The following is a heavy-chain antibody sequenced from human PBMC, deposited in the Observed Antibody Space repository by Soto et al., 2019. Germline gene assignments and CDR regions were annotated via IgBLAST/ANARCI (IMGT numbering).Heavy chain of an antibody. Sequence: GASVKVSCKVSGYTLTELSMHWVRQAPGKGLEWMGGFDPEDGETIYAQKFQGRVTITADESTSTAYMELSSLRSEDTAVYYCARVNKEVTIFGVVTETGYYYYGMDVWGQGTTVTVSS. CDR1: GYTLTELS. J-gene: IGHJ6*02. CDR3: ARVNKEVTIFGVVTETGYYYYGMDV. V-gene: IGHV1-24*01. CDR2: FDPEDGET. D-gene: IGHD3-3*01.